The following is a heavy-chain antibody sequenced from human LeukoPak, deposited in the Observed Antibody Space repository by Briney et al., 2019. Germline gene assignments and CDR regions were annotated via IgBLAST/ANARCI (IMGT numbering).Heavy chain of an antibody. D-gene: IGHD2-2*01. J-gene: IGHJ4*02. V-gene: IGHV3-33*01. CDR2: IWYDGSNK. CDR3: ARAGGYCSSTSCYDPFDY. CDR1: GFTFSSYG. Sequence: GSLRLSCAASGFTFSSYGMHWVRQAPGKGLEWVAVIWYDGSNKYYADSVKGRFTISRDNSKNTLYLQMNSLRAEDTAVYYCARAGGYCSSTSCYDPFDYWGQGTLVTVSS.